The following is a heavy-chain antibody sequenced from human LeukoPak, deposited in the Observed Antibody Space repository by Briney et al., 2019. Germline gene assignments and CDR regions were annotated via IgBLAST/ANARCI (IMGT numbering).Heavy chain of an antibody. V-gene: IGHV1-18*01. CDR2: ISAYNGNT. CDR3: ATDLEPYYGGKEDGYFQH. J-gene: IGHJ1*01. Sequence: KPGASVKVSCEASGYTFTSYGISWVRQAPGQGLEWMGWISAYNGNTNYAQKFQGRVTMTEDTSTDTAYMELSSLRSEDTAVYYCATDLEPYYGGKEDGYFQHWGQGTLVTVSS. D-gene: IGHD4-23*01. CDR1: GYTFTSYG.